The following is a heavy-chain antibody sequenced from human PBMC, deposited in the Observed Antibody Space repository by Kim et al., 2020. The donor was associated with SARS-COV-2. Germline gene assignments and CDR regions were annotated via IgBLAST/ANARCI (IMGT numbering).Heavy chain of an antibody. V-gene: IGHV3-30-3*01. CDR2: ISYDGSNK. J-gene: IGHJ4*02. CDR3: ATGSATYYYDSSGYY. Sequence: GGSLRLSCAASGLTFSSYAMHWVRQAPGKGLEWVAVISYDGSNKYYADSVKGRFTISRDNSKNTLYLQMNSLRAEDTAVYYCATGSATYYYDSSGYYWGQGTLVTVSS. D-gene: IGHD3-22*01. CDR1: GLTFSSYA.